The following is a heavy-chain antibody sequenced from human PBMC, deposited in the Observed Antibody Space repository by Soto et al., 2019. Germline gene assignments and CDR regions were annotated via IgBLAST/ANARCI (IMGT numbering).Heavy chain of an antibody. CDR2: ISSSSSYI. V-gene: IGHV3-21*01. CDR3: ARDILRFLEWTDAFAI. CDR1: GFTFSSYS. J-gene: IGHJ3*02. D-gene: IGHD3-3*01. Sequence: GGSLRLSCAASGFTFSSYSMNWVRQAPGKGLEWVSSISSSSSYIYYADSVKGRFTISRDNAKNSLYLQMNSLRAEDTAVYYCARDILRFLEWTDAFAIWGQGTMVTVSS.